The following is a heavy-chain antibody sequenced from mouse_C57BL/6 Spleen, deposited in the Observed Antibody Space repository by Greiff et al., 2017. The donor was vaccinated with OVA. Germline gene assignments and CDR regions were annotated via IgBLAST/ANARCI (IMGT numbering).Heavy chain of an antibody. V-gene: IGHV1-22*01. Sequence: VQLQQSGPELVKPGASVKMSCKASGYTFPDYNMHWVKQSHGKSLEWIGYINPNNGGTSYNQKFKGKATLTVNKSSSTAYMELRSLTSEDSAVYYCARKTITTVVEGYFDVWGTGTTVTVSS. CDR3: ARKTITTVVEGYFDV. J-gene: IGHJ1*03. CDR2: INPNNGGT. CDR1: GYTFPDYN. D-gene: IGHD1-1*01.